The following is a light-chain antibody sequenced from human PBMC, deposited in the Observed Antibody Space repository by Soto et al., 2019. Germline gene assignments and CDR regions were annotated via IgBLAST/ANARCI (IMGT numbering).Light chain of an antibody. J-gene: IGKJ3*01. CDR1: QSVSDNY. V-gene: IGKV3-20*01. CDR2: GAS. CDR3: QQYGRSPFT. Sequence: EIVLTQSPGTLSLSPGERGTLSCRASQSVSDNYLTWYQQKPDQAPRLLIYGASRRATGIPDRFSGSVSGTDFTLTISRLEPEDFAVYYCQQYGRSPFTFGPGTKVDFK.